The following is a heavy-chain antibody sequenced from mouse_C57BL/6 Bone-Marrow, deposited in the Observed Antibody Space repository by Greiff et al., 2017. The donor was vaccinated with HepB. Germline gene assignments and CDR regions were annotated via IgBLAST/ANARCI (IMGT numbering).Heavy chain of an antibody. CDR3: ARQNPGLAMDY. CDR1: GFTFSDYY. CDR2: ISNGGGST. Sequence: EVQGVESGGGLVQPGGSLKLSCAASGFTFSDYYMYWVRQTPEKRLEWVAYISNGGGSTYYPDTVKGRFTISRDNAKNTLYLQMSRLKSEDTAMYYCARQNPGLAMDYWGQGTSVTVSS. V-gene: IGHV5-12*01. D-gene: IGHD3-3*01. J-gene: IGHJ4*01.